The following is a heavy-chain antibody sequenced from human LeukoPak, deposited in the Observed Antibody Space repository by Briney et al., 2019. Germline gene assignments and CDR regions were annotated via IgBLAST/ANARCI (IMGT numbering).Heavy chain of an antibody. Sequence: GGSLRLSCAASGFTVSSNYMSWVRQAPGKGLEWVSAISGSGGSTYYADSVKGRFTISRDNSKNTLYLQMNSLRAEDTAVYYCAKVEKDYDFWSGYPPHDYWGQGTLVTVSS. CDR2: ISGSGGST. J-gene: IGHJ4*02. CDR1: GFTVSSNY. V-gene: IGHV3-23*01. CDR3: AKVEKDYDFWSGYPPHDY. D-gene: IGHD3-3*01.